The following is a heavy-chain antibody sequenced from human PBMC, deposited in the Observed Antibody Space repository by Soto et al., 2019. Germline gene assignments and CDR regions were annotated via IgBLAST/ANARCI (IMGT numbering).Heavy chain of an antibody. CDR1: GFTFSSYG. V-gene: IGHV3-33*01. J-gene: IGHJ4*02. Sequence: LRLSCAASGFTFSSYGMHWVRQAPGKGLEWVAVIWYDGSNKYYADPVKGRFTISRDNSKNTLYLQMNSLRAEDTAVYYCARETSEYYYDSSGYSNFDYWGQGTLVTVSS. D-gene: IGHD3-22*01. CDR3: ARETSEYYYDSSGYSNFDY. CDR2: IWYDGSNK.